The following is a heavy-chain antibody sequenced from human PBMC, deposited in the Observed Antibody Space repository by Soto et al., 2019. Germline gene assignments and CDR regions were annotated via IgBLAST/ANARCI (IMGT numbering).Heavy chain of an antibody. Sequence: SETLSLTCTVSGGSISSYYWSWIRQPPGKGLEWIGYFYYSGSTNYNPSLKSRVTISVDTSKNQFSLKLSSVTAADTAVYYCARFNSDYYGSGSYYNVYYYYGMDVWGQGTTVTVSS. D-gene: IGHD3-10*01. CDR3: ARFNSDYYGSGSYYNVYYYYGMDV. CDR2: FYYSGST. CDR1: GGSISSYY. J-gene: IGHJ6*02. V-gene: IGHV4-59*01.